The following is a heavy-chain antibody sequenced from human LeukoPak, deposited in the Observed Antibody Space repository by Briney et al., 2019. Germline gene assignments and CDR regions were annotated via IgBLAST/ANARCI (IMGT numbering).Heavy chain of an antibody. Sequence: KSSETLSLTCAVYGGSFSGYYWSWIRQPPGKGLEWIGEINHSGSTNYNPSLKSRVTISVDRSKNQFSLKLSSVTAADTAVYYCARVLYDSSGYGAFDIWGQGTMVTVSS. D-gene: IGHD3-22*01. V-gene: IGHV4-34*01. J-gene: IGHJ3*02. CDR1: GGSFSGYY. CDR3: ARVLYDSSGYGAFDI. CDR2: INHSGST.